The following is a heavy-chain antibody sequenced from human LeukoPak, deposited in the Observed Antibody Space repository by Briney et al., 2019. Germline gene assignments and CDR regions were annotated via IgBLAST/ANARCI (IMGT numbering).Heavy chain of an antibody. J-gene: IGHJ1*01. CDR2: ISSSSSYI. Sequence: GGSLRLSCAASGFTFSSYSMNWVRQAPGKGLEWVSSISSSSSYIYDADSVKGRFTISRDNAKNSLFLQMNSLRAEDTALYYCARDRGGSYMYFQDWGQGTLVTVSS. CDR1: GFTFSSYS. D-gene: IGHD1-26*01. V-gene: IGHV3-21*04. CDR3: ARDRGGSYMYFQD.